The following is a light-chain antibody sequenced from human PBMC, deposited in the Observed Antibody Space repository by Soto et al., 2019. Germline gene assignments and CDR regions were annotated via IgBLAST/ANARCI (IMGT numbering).Light chain of an antibody. J-gene: IGKJ4*01. CDR2: GAS. CDR3: QQYNNWPRA. V-gene: IGKV3-15*01. Sequence: EIVMTQSPATLSVSPGERATLSCRASQIVSSNLAWYQQKPGQAPRLLIYGASTRSTCIPPRFSGSGSGTEFTLTISSLQSEDFAIYYCQQYNNWPRAFGGGTKVEIK. CDR1: QIVSSN.